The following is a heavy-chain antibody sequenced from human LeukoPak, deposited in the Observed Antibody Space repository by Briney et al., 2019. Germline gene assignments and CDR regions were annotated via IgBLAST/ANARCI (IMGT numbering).Heavy chain of an antibody. CDR3: ARGLRAAALFNWFDP. J-gene: IGHJ5*02. CDR2: MNPNSGST. CDR1: GYTFTSYD. Sequence: GASVKVSCKASGYTFTSYDINWVRQATGQGLEWMGWMNPNSGSTGYAQKFQGRVTMTRNTSISTAYMELSSLRSEDTAVYYCARGLRAAALFNWFDPWGQGTLVTVSS. D-gene: IGHD6-13*01. V-gene: IGHV1-8*01.